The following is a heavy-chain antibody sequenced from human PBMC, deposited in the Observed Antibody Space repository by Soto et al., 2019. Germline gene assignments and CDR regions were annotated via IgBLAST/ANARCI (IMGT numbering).Heavy chain of an antibody. Sequence: QVQLVESGGGVVQPGTSLRVSCVGSGFTFRSYVIHWVRQAPGKGLEWVALTSYDGSDKYYGDSVRGRFTISRDNSRNTVDLQMDSRSLEDTALYYCARWGTTGGLDVWGQGTLVSVS. CDR2: TSYDGSDK. J-gene: IGHJ1*01. CDR3: ARWGTTGGLDV. V-gene: IGHV3-30*19. D-gene: IGHD3-16*01. CDR1: GFTFRSYV.